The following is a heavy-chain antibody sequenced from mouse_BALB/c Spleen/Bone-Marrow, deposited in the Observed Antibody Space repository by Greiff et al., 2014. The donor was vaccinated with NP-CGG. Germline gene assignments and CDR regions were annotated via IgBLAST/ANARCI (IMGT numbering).Heavy chain of an antibody. CDR1: GFNITDTY. V-gene: IGHV14-3*02. CDR3: ALLLRYYAMDY. Sequence: EVQLQQSGAELVKPGASVKLSCTASGFNITDTYMPWVKQRPEPGLAWIGRIDPANGNTKYDPKFQGKATITADTSSNTAYLQLSSLTSEDTAVYYCALLLRYYAMDYWGQGTSVTVSS. J-gene: IGHJ4*01. D-gene: IGHD1-1*01. CDR2: IDPANGNT.